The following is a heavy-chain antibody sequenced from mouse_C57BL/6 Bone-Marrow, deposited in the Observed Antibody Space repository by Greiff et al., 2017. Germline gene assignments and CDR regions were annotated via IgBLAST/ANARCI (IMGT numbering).Heavy chain of an antibody. J-gene: IGHJ2*01. V-gene: IGHV1-81*01. CDR2: IYPRSGNT. CDR1: GYSFTSSG. CDR3: AGSTTVVPD. Sequence: VQLQQSGAELARPGASVKLSCKASGYSFTSSGISWVKQRTGQGLEWIGEIYPRSGNTYYNEKFTGQATLTADKSSSTAYMELRSLTSEDSAVYFCAGSTTVVPDWGQGTTLTGSS. D-gene: IGHD1-1*01.